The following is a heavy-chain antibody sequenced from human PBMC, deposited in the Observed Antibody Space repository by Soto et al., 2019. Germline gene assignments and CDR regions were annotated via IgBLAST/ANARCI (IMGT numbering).Heavy chain of an antibody. D-gene: IGHD3-22*01. CDR2: IFSNDEK. V-gene: IGHV2-26*01. CDR1: GFSLSNARMG. CDR3: ARPILMGYYDSSGYYYDY. Sequence: QVTLKESGPVLLNPTETLTLTCTVSGFSLSNARMGVSWIRQPPGKALEWLAHIFSNDEKSYSTSLKSRLTIAKDTSKSQVVLTMTNMDPVDTASYYCARPILMGYYDSSGYYYDYLGQGTLVTVSS. J-gene: IGHJ4*02.